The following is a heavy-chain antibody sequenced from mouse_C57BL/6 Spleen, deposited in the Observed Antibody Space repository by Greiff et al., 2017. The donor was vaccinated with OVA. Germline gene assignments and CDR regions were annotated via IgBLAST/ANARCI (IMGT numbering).Heavy chain of an antibody. CDR3: ARRDCEGDYARDY. CDR2: IDPNSGGT. J-gene: IGHJ4*01. Sequence: QVQLQQSGAELVKPGASVKLSCKASGYTFTSYWMHWVKQRPGRGLEWIGRIDPNSGGTKYNEKFKGKATLTVENSSSTAYMQLSSLTSEDSAVYYYARRDCEGDYARDYWGQGTSVTVSS. V-gene: IGHV1-72*01. CDR1: GYTFTSYW.